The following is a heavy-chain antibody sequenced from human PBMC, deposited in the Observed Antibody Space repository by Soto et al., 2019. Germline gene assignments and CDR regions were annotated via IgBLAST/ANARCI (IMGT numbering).Heavy chain of an antibody. D-gene: IGHD6-13*01. CDR3: ARVEQQLVRYYYYGMDV. CDR2: IIPIFGTA. Sequence: GASVKVSCKASGGTFSSYAISWVRQAPGQGLEWMGGIIPIFGTANYAQKFQGRVTITADESTSTAYMELSSLRSEDTAVYYCARVEQQLVRYYYYGMDVWGQGTTVTVSS. J-gene: IGHJ6*02. CDR1: GGTFSSYA. V-gene: IGHV1-69*13.